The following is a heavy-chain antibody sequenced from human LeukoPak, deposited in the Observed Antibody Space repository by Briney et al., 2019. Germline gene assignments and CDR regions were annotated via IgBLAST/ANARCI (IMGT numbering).Heavy chain of an antibody. D-gene: IGHD3-22*01. CDR1: GYTFTSYY. Sequence: ASVKVSCKASGYTFTSYYMHWVRQAPGQGLEWMAIINPSGGSTSYAQKFQGRVTMTRDTSTSTVYMELSSLRSEDTAVYYCARPHSDGSASYYFDYWGQGTLVTVSS. CDR2: INPSGGST. J-gene: IGHJ4*02. V-gene: IGHV1-46*01. CDR3: ARPHSDGSASYYFDY.